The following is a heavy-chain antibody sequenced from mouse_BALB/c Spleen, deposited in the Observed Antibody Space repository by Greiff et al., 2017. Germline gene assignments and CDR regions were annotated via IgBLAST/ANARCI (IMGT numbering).Heavy chain of an antibody. J-gene: IGHJ3*01. V-gene: IGHV1-63*01. CDR1: GYAFTNYW. CDR3: ARSLYYYGSSPFAY. CDR2: IYPGSGNT. D-gene: IGHD1-1*01. Sequence: VMLVESGAELVRPGTSVKISCKASGYAFTNYWLGWVKQRPGHGLEWIGDIYPGSGNTYYNEKFKGKATLTADKSSSTAYMQLSSLTSEDSAVYFCARSLYYYGSSPFAYWGQGTLVTVSA.